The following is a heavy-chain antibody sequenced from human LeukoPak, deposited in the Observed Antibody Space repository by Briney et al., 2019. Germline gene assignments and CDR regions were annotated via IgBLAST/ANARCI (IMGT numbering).Heavy chain of an antibody. Sequence: PSETLSLTCAVCGGSFSGYYWSWIRQPPGKGLEWIGEINHSGSTNYNPSLKSRVTISVDTSKNQFSLKLSSVTAADTAVYYCARDLGIAARPDYWGQGTLVTVSS. CDR3: ARDLGIAARPDY. CDR1: GGSFSGYY. D-gene: IGHD6-6*01. V-gene: IGHV4-34*01. J-gene: IGHJ4*02. CDR2: INHSGST.